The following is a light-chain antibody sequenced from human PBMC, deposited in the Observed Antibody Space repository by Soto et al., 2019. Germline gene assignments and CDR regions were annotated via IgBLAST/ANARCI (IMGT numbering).Light chain of an antibody. CDR2: GVS. CDR1: QSVRSDY. V-gene: IGKV3-20*01. CDR3: QQFGSSIPHT. J-gene: IGKJ2*01. Sequence: EIVLTQSPATLSLSPGDRATLSCRASQSVRSDYFAWYQQKPGQPPRVILFGVSTRATAIPDRFSGSGSGTDFTLTISRLEPDDFGVYYCQQFGSSIPHTFGQGTKLEIK.